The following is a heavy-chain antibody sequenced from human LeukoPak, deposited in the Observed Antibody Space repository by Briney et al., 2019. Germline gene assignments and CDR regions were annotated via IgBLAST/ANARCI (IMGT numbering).Heavy chain of an antibody. CDR2: ISSDGSST. D-gene: IGHD3-3*01. CDR3: AKRVTIFGVVRGSPSLMDYMDV. Sequence: PGGSLRLSCAASGFTFSNSWMHWVRHGPGKGLVWVSRISSDGSSTNYADSVKGRFTISRDNAKDTLYLQMNSLRAEDTAVYYCAKRVTIFGVVRGSPSLMDYMDVWGKGTTVTVSS. J-gene: IGHJ6*03. CDR1: GFTFSNSW. V-gene: IGHV3-74*01.